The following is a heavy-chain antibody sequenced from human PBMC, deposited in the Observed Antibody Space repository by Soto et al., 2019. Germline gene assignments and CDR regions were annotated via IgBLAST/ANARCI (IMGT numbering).Heavy chain of an antibody. CDR3: ARDTWVFRNPRWYLAL. D-gene: IGHD1-1*01. CDR2: IIPIFGTA. J-gene: IGHJ2*01. Sequence: QGLEWMGGIIPIFGTANYAQKFQGRVTITADESTSTAYMELSSLRSEDTAVYYCARDTWVFRNPRWYLALWGSGSLVPVSS. V-gene: IGHV1-69*01.